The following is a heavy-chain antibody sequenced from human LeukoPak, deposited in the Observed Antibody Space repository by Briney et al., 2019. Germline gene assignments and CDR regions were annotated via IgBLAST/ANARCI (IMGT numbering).Heavy chain of an antibody. CDR1: GYTFTGYF. Sequence: ASVKVSCMASGYTFTGYFMHWVRQAPGQGLEWMGWINPNIGATKYARKFQGRVTMTRDTSISTAYMELSRLRSDDTAVYYCARGQITDDLDYWGQGTLVTVSS. J-gene: IGHJ4*02. D-gene: IGHD1-14*01. CDR2: INPNIGAT. CDR3: ARGQITDDLDY. V-gene: IGHV1-2*02.